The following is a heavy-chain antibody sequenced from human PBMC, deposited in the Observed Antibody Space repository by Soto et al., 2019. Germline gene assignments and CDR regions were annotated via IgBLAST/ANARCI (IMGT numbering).Heavy chain of an antibody. CDR1: GFTSSSYA. Sequence: GGSLRLSCAASGFTSSSYAMSWVHQAPGKGLEWVSAISGSGGSTYYADSVKGRFTISRDNSKNTLYLQMNSLRAEDTAVYYCAKERLLWFGELLSNWFDPWGQGTLVTVS. V-gene: IGHV3-23*01. J-gene: IGHJ5*02. CDR2: ISGSGGST. CDR3: AKERLLWFGELLSNWFDP. D-gene: IGHD3-10*01.